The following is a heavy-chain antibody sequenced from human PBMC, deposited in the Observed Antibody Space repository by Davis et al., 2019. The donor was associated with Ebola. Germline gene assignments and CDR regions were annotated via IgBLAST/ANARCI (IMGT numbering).Heavy chain of an antibody. J-gene: IGHJ4*02. V-gene: IGHV3-21*01. Sequence: GESLKISCAASGFTFSSDSMNWVRQAPGKGLEWVSSISSRSSFIYYADSVKGRFTISRDNAKNSLYLQMNSLRAEDTAVYYCARDTFWSGYFAYWGQGTLVTVSS. D-gene: IGHD3-3*01. CDR2: ISSRSSFI. CDR3: ARDTFWSGYFAY. CDR1: GFTFSSDS.